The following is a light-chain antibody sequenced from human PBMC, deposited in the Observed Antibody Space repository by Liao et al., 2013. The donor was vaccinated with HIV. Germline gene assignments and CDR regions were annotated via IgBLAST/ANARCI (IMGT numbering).Light chain of an antibody. Sequence: SYELTQPPSVSVSPGQTARITCSGDALPKQYAYWYQQKPGQAPVLVIYYDSDRPSGIPERFSGSNSGNTATLTISRVEAGDEADYYCQVWESSSDHVVFGGGTKLTVL. J-gene: IGLJ2*01. V-gene: IGLV3-21*01. CDR2: YDS. CDR3: QVWESSSDHVV. CDR1: ALPKQY.